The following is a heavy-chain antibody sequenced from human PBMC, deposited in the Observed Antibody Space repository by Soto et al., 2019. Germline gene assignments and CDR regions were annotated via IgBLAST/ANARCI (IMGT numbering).Heavy chain of an antibody. Sequence: GSLRLSCAASGFTFSSYWMSWVRQAPGKGLEWVANIKQDGSEKYYVDSVKGRFTISRDNAKNSLYLQMNSLRAEDTAVYYCARVQFTAVAAYFDYWGQGTLVTVSS. CDR2: IKQDGSEK. CDR1: GFTFSSYW. J-gene: IGHJ4*02. V-gene: IGHV3-7*01. CDR3: ARVQFTAVAAYFDY. D-gene: IGHD6-19*01.